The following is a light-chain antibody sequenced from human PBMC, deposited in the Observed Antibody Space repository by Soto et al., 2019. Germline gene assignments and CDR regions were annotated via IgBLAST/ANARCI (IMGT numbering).Light chain of an antibody. Sequence: EIVLTQSPGTLSLSPGDRATLSCRASQSVSTSFLAWYQQTPGQAPRLLIYGTSSRATGIPDRFSGSGSGTHFTLTISRLAPEDFAVYYCHQFDSSLTFGQGTPVEIK. CDR1: QSVSTSF. CDR3: HQFDSSLT. J-gene: IGKJ1*01. V-gene: IGKV3-20*01. CDR2: GTS.